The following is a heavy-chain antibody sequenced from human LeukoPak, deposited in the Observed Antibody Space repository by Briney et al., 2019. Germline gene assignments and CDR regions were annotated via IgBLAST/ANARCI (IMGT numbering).Heavy chain of an antibody. J-gene: IGHJ4*02. CDR3: GRGPYCSGGTCYSQYFDY. CDR1: GYTFITYG. D-gene: IGHD2-15*01. CDR2: IGAYNGDT. V-gene: IGHV1-18*01. Sequence: ASVKVSCKASGYTFITYGISWVRQAPGQGLEWMGWIGAYNGDTNYAQKLQGRVTMTTDTSTSTAYMELRSLRSDDTAVYYCGRGPYCSGGTCYSQYFDYWGQGTLVTVSS.